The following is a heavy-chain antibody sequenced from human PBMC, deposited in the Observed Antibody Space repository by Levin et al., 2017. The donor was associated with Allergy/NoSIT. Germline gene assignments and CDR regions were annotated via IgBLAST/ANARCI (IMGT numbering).Heavy chain of an antibody. Sequence: TSETLSLTCAVYGGSFSGYYWSWIRQPPGKGLEWIGEINHSGSTNYNPSLKSRVTISVDTSKNQFSLKLSSVTAADTAVYYCAKYSVPHYYYYGMDVWGQGTTVTVSS. CDR1: GGSFSGYY. J-gene: IGHJ6*02. D-gene: IGHD5/OR15-5a*01. CDR3: AKYSVPHYYYYGMDV. CDR2: INHSGST. V-gene: IGHV4-34*01.